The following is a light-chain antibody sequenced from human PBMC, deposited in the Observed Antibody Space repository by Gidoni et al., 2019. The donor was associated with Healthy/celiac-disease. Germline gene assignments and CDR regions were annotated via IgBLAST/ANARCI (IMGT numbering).Light chain of an antibody. Sequence: DIVMTQSPLSLPVTPGEPASISCRSSQSLLHSNGYNYLDWYLQKPGQSPQLLIYLGSNRASGVPDRFSGSGSGTDFTLKISRVEAEDVGVYYCMQALQTLPTWTFGQXTKVEIK. V-gene: IGKV2-28*01. J-gene: IGKJ1*01. CDR1: QSLLHSNGYNY. CDR2: LGS. CDR3: MQALQTLPTWT.